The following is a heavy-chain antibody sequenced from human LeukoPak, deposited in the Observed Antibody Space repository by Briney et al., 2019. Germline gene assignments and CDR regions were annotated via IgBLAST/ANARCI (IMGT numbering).Heavy chain of an antibody. D-gene: IGHD1-1*01. CDR2: INPKKGDT. CDR3: ARDAGPASGGAFDL. Sequence: GASVKVSCIASGYTFTDYHIHWVRQAPGQGLEWLGWINPKKGDTGYSERIEGRVTMTRDTSISTVYMELRSLTSDDAAVYYCARDAGPASGGAFDLWGLGTLVTVSS. J-gene: IGHJ4*02. V-gene: IGHV1-2*02. CDR1: GYTFTDYH.